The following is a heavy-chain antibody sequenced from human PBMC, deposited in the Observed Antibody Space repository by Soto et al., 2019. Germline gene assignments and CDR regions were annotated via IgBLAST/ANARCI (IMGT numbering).Heavy chain of an antibody. CDR2: ISGSGGST. J-gene: IGHJ6*02. Sequence: GGSLRLSCAASGFTFSSYAMSWVRQAPGKGLEWISAISGSGGSTYYADSVKGRFTISRDNSKNTLYLQMNSLRAEDTAVYYCAKDFWSAYYYYGMDVWGQGTTVTVSS. CDR3: AKDFWSAYYYYGMDV. D-gene: IGHD3-3*01. V-gene: IGHV3-23*01. CDR1: GFTFSSYA.